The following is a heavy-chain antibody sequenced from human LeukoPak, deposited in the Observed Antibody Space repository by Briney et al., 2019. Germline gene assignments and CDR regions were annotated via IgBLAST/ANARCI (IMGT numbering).Heavy chain of an antibody. CDR3: ASAMVRGVMKAFDI. V-gene: IGHV4-59*01. CDR2: IYYSGST. J-gene: IGHJ3*02. Sequence: SETLSLTCTVSGGSISSYYWSWIRQPPGKGLEWIGYIYYSGSTNYNPSLKSRVTISVDTSKNQFSLKLSSVTAADTAVYYCASAMVRGVMKAFDIWGQGTMVTVSS. CDR1: GGSISSYY. D-gene: IGHD3-10*01.